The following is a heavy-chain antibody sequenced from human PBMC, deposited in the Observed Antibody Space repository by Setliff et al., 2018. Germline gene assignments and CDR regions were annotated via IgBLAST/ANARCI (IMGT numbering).Heavy chain of an antibody. CDR3: ARSDSSGYYFDY. V-gene: IGHV1-2*04. D-gene: IGHD3-22*01. CDR1: GYTFTGYY. CDR2: INPNSGGT. Sequence: APVKVSCKASGYTFTGYYMHWVRQAPGQGLEWMGWINPNSGGTNYAQKFQGWVTMTRDTSISTAYMELSRLRSDDTAVYYCARSDSSGYYFDYWGQGTLVTVSS. J-gene: IGHJ4*02.